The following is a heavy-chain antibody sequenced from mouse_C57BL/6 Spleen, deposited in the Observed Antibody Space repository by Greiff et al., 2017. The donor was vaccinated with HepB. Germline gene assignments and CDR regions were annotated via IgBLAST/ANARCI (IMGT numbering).Heavy chain of an antibody. CDR2: IDPSDSYT. Sequence: QVQLQQPGAELVMPGASVKLSCKASGYTFTSYWMHWVKQRPGQGLEWIGEIDPSDSYTNYNQKFKGKSTLTVDKSSSTADMQLSSLTSEDSAVYYCARKALYYGSFYAMDYWGQGTSVTVSS. J-gene: IGHJ4*01. CDR1: GYTFTSYW. D-gene: IGHD1-1*01. CDR3: ARKALYYGSFYAMDY. V-gene: IGHV1-69*01.